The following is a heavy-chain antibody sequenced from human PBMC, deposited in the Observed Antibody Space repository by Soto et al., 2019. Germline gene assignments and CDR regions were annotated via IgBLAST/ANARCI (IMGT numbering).Heavy chain of an antibody. CDR3: AKRPWIQLWLYYFDY. Sequence: PGGSLRLSCAASGFTFSSYAMSWVRQAPGKGLEWVSAISGSGGSTYYADSVKGRFTISRDNSKNTLYLQMNSLRAEDTAVYYCAKRPWIQLWLYYFDYWGQGTLVTVSS. V-gene: IGHV3-23*01. D-gene: IGHD5-18*01. J-gene: IGHJ4*02. CDR1: GFTFSSYA. CDR2: ISGSGGST.